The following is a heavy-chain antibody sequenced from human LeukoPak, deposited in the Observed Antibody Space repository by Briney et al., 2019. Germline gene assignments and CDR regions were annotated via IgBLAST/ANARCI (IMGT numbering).Heavy chain of an antibody. CDR3: ASTQIVGGSLSNN. V-gene: IGHV4-34*01. CDR2: INHSRST. CDR1: GGSFSAYY. J-gene: IGHJ4*02. D-gene: IGHD1-26*01. Sequence: SETLSLTCAVYGGSFSAYYWSWIRQPPGKGLEWIGEINHSRSTNYNPSLKSRVTISVDTSKNQFSLKLSSVTAADTAVYYCASTQIVGGSLSNNWGQGTLVTVSS.